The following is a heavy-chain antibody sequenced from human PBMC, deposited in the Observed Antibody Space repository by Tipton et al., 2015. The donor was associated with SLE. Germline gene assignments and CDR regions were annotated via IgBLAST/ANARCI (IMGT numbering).Heavy chain of an antibody. CDR2: LWYDGSNK. V-gene: IGHV3-33*01. D-gene: IGHD6-13*01. CDR3: AGQLSYYYGMDV. CDR1: GFTFSHFG. J-gene: IGHJ6*02. Sequence: SGFTFSHFGMHWLRQAPGKGLEWVALLWYDGSNKHYRDSVKGRFTISRDNSKNTLYLQMRNLRVDDTAVYYCAGQLSYYYGMDVWGQGTTVTVSS.